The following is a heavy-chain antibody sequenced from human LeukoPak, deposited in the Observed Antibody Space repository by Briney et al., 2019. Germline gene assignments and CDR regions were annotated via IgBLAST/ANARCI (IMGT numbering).Heavy chain of an antibody. J-gene: IGHJ4*02. D-gene: IGHD4-17*01. CDR3: ARDHGDYPFDY. Sequence: AALRLSCAASGFTFSSYSTNWVRQPPEKGLEWVSSISSSSSYIYYEDSVKGRFTISRDNAKSSLYLQMNSLRAEDTAVYYCARDHGDYPFDYWGQGTLVTVSS. CDR1: GFTFSSYS. CDR2: ISSSSSYI. V-gene: IGHV3-21*01.